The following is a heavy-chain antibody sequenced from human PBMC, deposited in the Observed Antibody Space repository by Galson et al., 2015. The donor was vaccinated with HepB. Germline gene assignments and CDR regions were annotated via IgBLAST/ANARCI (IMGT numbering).Heavy chain of an antibody. CDR3: ASSSDPTRNWHFDL. CDR1: GLIVSNTY. D-gene: IGHD6-19*01. V-gene: IGHV3-66*02. J-gene: IGHJ2*01. CDR2: IYGGGDT. Sequence: SLRLSCAASGLIVSNTYMTWVRQAPGKGLAWVSLIYGGGDTTYADSVRGRFTISRDTSKSTRYVHMTSLTTEDPAVYYCASSSDPTRNWHFDLWGRGTLVIVSS.